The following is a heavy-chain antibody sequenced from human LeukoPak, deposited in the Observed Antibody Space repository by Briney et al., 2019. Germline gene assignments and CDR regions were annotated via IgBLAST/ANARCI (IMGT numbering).Heavy chain of an antibody. J-gene: IGHJ4*02. CDR1: GFIFNNYA. V-gene: IGHV3-9*01. CDR2: ISWNSGSI. CDR3: AKDNRRHYTSGPNPDSLH. Sequence: GGSLRLSCAGSGFIFNNYAMHWVRRPPGKGLEWVSGISWNSGSIDYADSVKGRFTISRDNAKNSLYLQMNSLRVEDTAFYYCAKDNRRHYTSGPNPDSLHWGQGALVTVSS. D-gene: IGHD6-19*01.